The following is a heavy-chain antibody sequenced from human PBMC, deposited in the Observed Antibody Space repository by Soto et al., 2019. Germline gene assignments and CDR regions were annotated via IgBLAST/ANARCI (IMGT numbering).Heavy chain of an antibody. J-gene: IGHJ3*02. D-gene: IGHD2-2*03. CDR3: ARDGSNRKEAFDI. CDR2: IIPIFGTA. V-gene: IGHV1-69*13. Sequence: SVKGSCKASGGTLSSYAISWVRQAPGQGLEWMGGIIPIFGTANYAQKFQGRVTITADESTSTAYMELSSLRSEDTAVYYCARDGSNRKEAFDIWGQGTMVTVSS. CDR1: GGTLSSYA.